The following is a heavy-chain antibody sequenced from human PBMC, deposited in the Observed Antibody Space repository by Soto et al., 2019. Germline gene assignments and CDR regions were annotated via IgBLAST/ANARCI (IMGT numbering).Heavy chain of an antibody. J-gene: IGHJ3*02. V-gene: IGHV3-7*01. CDR3: ARSTGRRRGPNDAFDI. Sequence: PGGSLRLSCAASGFTFSSYWMSWVRQAPGKGLEWVANIKQDGSEKYYVDSVKGRFTISRDNAKNSLYLQMNSLRAEDTAVYYCARSTGRRRGPNDAFDIWGQGTMVTLSS. CDR1: GFTFSSYW. D-gene: IGHD5-12*01. CDR2: IKQDGSEK.